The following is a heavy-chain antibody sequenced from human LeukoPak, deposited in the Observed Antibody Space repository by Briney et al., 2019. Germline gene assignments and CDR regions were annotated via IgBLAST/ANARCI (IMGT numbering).Heavy chain of an antibody. D-gene: IGHD1-1*01. CDR1: GDSVSSNSGA. CDR2: TYYRSKWHN. V-gene: IGHV6-1*01. CDR3: ASGTAANGMDV. J-gene: IGHJ6*02. Sequence: SQTLSLTCAISGDSVSSNSGAWNWIRQSPSRGLEWLGRTYYRSKWHNEYAVSLRSRITINPDTSKNQFSLQLNSVSPEDTAVYYCASGTAANGMDVWGQGTTVTVS.